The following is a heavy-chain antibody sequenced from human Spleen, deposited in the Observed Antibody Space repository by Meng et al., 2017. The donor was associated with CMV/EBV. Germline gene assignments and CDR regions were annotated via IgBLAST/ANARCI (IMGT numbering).Heavy chain of an antibody. V-gene: IGHV3-74*03. CDR1: GFTFSSYW. CDR2: INADGSST. CDR3: ARGMLGYDYVWGSFAG. J-gene: IGHJ1*01. D-gene: IGHD3-16*01. Sequence: GGSLRLSCVASGFTFSSYWMHWVRHAPGKGLVWVSRINADGSSTTYGDSVKGRFTISRDNAKNTLYLQMTRLRAEDTAVYYCARGMLGYDYVWGSFAGWVQGTPVTVSS.